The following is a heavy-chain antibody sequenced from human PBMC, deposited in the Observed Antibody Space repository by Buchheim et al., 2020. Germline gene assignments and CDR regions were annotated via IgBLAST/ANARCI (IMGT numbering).Heavy chain of an antibody. J-gene: IGHJ3*02. CDR2: ISSSGSPI. V-gene: IGHV3-48*03. D-gene: IGHD3-10*01. Sequence: EEQLVESGGGLVQPGESLTLSCLVSGVSFSSYRLNWVRQAPGKGLEWISYISSSGSPIYYADSVRGGFTIPRDNAKNSMLLKMYNLRVEDTALYYCATVRGNAFDMWGQGT. CDR3: ATVRGNAFDM. CDR1: GVSFSSYR.